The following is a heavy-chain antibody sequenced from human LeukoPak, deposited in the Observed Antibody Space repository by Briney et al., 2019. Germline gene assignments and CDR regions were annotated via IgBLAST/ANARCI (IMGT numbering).Heavy chain of an antibody. J-gene: IGHJ4*02. D-gene: IGHD1-26*01. CDR2: ISSSGSTI. V-gene: IGHV3-48*04. CDR3: ATRSGSYMDDPYDY. Sequence: GGSLRLSCAASGSTFSTFWMNWSRQAPGKGLEWVSYISSSGSTIYYADSVKGRFTISRDNAKNSLYLQMNSLRAEDTTVYYCATRSGSYMDDPYDYWGQGTLVTVSS. CDR1: GSTFSTFW.